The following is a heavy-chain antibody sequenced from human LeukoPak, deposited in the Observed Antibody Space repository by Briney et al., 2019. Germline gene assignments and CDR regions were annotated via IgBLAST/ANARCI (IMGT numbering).Heavy chain of an antibody. CDR2: IYWNDDK. Sequence: SGPTLVHPTQPLTLTCTFSGFSLRTSAVGVGWIRQPPGKALEWLALIYWNDDKRYSPSLKSRLTITKDTSKNQVVLTMTNMDPVDTATYYCAHTGWFGESRPVLFDYWGQGTLVTVSS. V-gene: IGHV2-5*01. CDR1: GFSLRTSAVG. D-gene: IGHD3-10*01. CDR3: AHTGWFGESRPVLFDY. J-gene: IGHJ4*02.